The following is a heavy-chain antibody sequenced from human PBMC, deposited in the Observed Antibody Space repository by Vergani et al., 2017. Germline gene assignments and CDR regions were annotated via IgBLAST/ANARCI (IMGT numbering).Heavy chain of an antibody. CDR2: ISSSISTI. D-gene: IGHD6-13*01. CDR3: ARDQSREDFIADGAVDY. CDR1: GFTFSSYS. V-gene: IGHV3-48*04. J-gene: IGHJ4*02. Sequence: EVQLVESGGGLVQPGGSLRLSCAASGFTFSSYSMNWVRQAPGKGLEWVSYISSSISTIYYADSVKGRFTISSDNAKNSLYLQMNGLRAEDTAVYYCARDQSREDFIADGAVDYWGQGTLVTVSS.